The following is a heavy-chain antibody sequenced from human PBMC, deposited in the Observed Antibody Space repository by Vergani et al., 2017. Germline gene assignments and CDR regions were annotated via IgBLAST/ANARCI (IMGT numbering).Heavy chain of an antibody. D-gene: IGHD3-22*01. Sequence: QVQLEESGGGVVQPGRSLRLSCSGSGFTLGDYAMTWVRQAPGKGLEWVSFIRYDGSSEYYGDSVKGRFTISRDNSQTTVFLQMNSLRADDSAVYYCTKAGQYDSDNFHDSWGQGALVTVAS. CDR3: TKAGQYDSDNFHDS. CDR1: GFTLGDYA. CDR2: IRYDGSSE. J-gene: IGHJ1*01. V-gene: IGHV3-30*02.